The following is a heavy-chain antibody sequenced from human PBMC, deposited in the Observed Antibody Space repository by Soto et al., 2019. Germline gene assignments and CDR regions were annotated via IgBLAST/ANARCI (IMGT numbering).Heavy chain of an antibody. CDR1: GGTFSSYA. V-gene: IGHV1-69*12. D-gene: IGHD3-22*01. J-gene: IGHJ3*02. CDR2: IIPIFGTA. Sequence: QVQLVQSGAEVKKPGSSVKVSCKASGGTFSSYAISWVRQAPGQGLEWMGGIIPIFGTANYAQKFQGRVTITADESTGTAYMELSSLRSEDTAVYYCASQGTITMIVVGYAFDIWGQGTMVTVSS. CDR3: ASQGTITMIVVGYAFDI.